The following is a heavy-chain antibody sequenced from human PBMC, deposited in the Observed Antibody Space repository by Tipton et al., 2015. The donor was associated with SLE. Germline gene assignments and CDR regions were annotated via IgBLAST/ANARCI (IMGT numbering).Heavy chain of an antibody. Sequence: SLRLSCAASRFTFSIYAMHWVRQAPGKGLEWVAVISYDGSNKYYADSVKGRFTISRDNSKNTLYLQMNSLRAEDTAVYYCAASLVDYFDSSAPPPPSTVPS. J-gene: IGHJ4*02. CDR3: AASLVDYFDS. CDR1: RFTFSIYA. D-gene: IGHD2-15*01. V-gene: IGHV3-30*04. CDR2: ISYDGSNK.